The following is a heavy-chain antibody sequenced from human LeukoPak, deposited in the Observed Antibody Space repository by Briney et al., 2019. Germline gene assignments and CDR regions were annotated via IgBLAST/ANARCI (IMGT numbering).Heavy chain of an antibody. CDR2: ISGSGGST. CDR1: GFTFSSYA. CDR3: AKETAIFGVVIGGPGRGY. Sequence: PGRSLRLSCAASGFTFSSYAMSWVRQAPGKGLEWVSAISGSGGSTYYADSVKGRFTISRDNSKNTLYLQMNSLRAEDTAVYYCAKETAIFGVVIGGPGRGYWGQGTLVTVSS. D-gene: IGHD3-3*01. V-gene: IGHV3-23*01. J-gene: IGHJ4*02.